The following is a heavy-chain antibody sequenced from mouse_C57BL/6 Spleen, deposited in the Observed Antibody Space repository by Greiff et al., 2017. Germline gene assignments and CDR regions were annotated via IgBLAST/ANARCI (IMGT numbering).Heavy chain of an antibody. J-gene: IGHJ2*01. CDR2: IYPGSGST. CDR1: GYTFTSYW. V-gene: IGHV1-55*01. D-gene: IGHD1-1*01. CDR3: ARSTTVVAHFDY. Sequence: QVQLQQPGAELVKPGASVKMSCKASGYTFTSYWITWVKQRPGQGLEWIGDIYPGSGSTNYNEKFKSKATLTVDTSSSTAYMPLSSLTSEYSAVFYGARSTTVVAHFDYWGQGTALTISS.